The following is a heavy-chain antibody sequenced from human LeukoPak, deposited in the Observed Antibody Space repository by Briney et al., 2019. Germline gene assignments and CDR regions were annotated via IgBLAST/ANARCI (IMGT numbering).Heavy chain of an antibody. J-gene: IGHJ4*02. CDR3: AKSGVKNLFAFLAARLYYFDY. CDR1: GFTFNSYW. D-gene: IGHD6-6*01. V-gene: IGHV3-7*01. Sequence: GGSLRLSCAASGFTFNSYWMSWVRQPPGKGLEWVANIKQDGSEEYYVDSVKGRFTISRDNAKNSLILQMNSLRAEDTAVYYCAKSGVKNLFAFLAARLYYFDYWGQGTLVTVSS. CDR2: IKQDGSEE.